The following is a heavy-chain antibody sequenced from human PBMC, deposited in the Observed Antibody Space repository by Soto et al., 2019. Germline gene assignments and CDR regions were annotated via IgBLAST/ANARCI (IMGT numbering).Heavy chain of an antibody. CDR2: ITPYNGNT. Sequence: QVHLVQSGAVVENPGASVKVSCKASGYTFTNFGIHWVRQAPGQGLEWMGWITPYNGNTNYPQKPQDGPTITADPSTSSANWELRSRRCIDTGDNSCPRARMFGGADLDYGGQGPRVTVSS. V-gene: IGHV1-18*04. CDR1: GYTFTNFG. CDR3: PRARMFGGADLDY. D-gene: IGHD3-10*02. J-gene: IGHJ4*02.